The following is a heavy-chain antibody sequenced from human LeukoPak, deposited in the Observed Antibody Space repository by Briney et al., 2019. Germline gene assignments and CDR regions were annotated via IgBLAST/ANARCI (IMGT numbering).Heavy chain of an antibody. CDR1: GGSISSSSYY. CDR2: IYYSGST. Sequence: SETLSLTCTVSGGSISSSSYYWSWIRRPPGKGLEWIGYIYYSGSTNYNPSLKSRVTISVDTSKNQFSLKLSSVTAADTAVYYCARGRYGGNSVYFQHWGQGTLVTVSS. D-gene: IGHD4-23*01. CDR3: ARGRYGGNSVYFQH. J-gene: IGHJ1*01. V-gene: IGHV4-61*01.